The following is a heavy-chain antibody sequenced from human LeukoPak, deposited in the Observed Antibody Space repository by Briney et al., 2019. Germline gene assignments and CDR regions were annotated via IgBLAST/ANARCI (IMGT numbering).Heavy chain of an antibody. CDR2: ISGSGGST. CDR3: AKDRDYYDSSGKRTTE. J-gene: IGHJ4*02. Sequence: PGGSLRLSCAASGFTFSSYAMSWVRQAPGKGLEWVSAISGSGGSTYYADSVKGRFTISRDNSKNTLYLQMNSLRAEDTAVYYCAKDRDYYDSSGKRTTEWGQGTLVTVSS. D-gene: IGHD3-22*01. CDR1: GFTFSSYA. V-gene: IGHV3-23*01.